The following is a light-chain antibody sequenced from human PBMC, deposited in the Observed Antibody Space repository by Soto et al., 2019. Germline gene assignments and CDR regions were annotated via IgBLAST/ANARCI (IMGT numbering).Light chain of an antibody. Sequence: EIVMTQSPATLSVSPGARAPLSCRARQTVSSNYLAWCQQRPGQAPRLLIYDASSRATGTPHRFSGSGSGTDFTLTISRLEPEDFAVYYCQQYGRSPGTFGQGTKVDIK. CDR2: DAS. V-gene: IGKV3-20*01. CDR3: QQYGRSPGT. J-gene: IGKJ1*01. CDR1: QTVSSNY.